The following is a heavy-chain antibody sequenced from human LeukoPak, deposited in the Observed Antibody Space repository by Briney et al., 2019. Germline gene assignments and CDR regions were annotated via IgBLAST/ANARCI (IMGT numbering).Heavy chain of an antibody. J-gene: IGHJ6*03. CDR3: ARGLRPYYYYYMDV. Sequence: ASVKVSCKASGYTFTGYYMHWVRQAPGQGLEWMGWINPNSGGTDYAQKFQGRVTMTRDTSISTAYMELSRLRSDDTAVYYCARGLRPYYYYYMDVWGKGTTVTVSS. CDR1: GYTFTGYY. D-gene: IGHD4-17*01. V-gene: IGHV1-2*02. CDR2: INPNSGGT.